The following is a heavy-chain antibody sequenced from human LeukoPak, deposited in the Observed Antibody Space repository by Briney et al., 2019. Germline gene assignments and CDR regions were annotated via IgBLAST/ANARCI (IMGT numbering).Heavy chain of an antibody. CDR2: IIPILGTA. Sequence: ASVKVSCRASGGTFSSYAVSWVRQAPGEGLEWMGGIIPILGTAKIAQRFQGRVTITTDESTSTAYMELSSLGTEDSAVYYCARTTAPYSSATCYTRLDYWGRGTLVTVSS. CDR1: GGTFSSYA. V-gene: IGHV1-69*05. J-gene: IGHJ4*02. D-gene: IGHD2-2*01. CDR3: ARTTAPYSSATCYTRLDY.